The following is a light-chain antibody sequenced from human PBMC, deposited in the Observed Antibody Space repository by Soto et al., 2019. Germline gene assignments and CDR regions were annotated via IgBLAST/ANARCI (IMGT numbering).Light chain of an antibody. CDR1: QSVSSRF. Sequence: EIVLTQSPGTLSLSPGERATLSCRASQSVSSRFLAWYQQTPGQAPRLLMYGSSSRATGIADRCSSTGSGNDFTITISRVEPEYFAVYYCQHYGRSPYTFGLGTKLEIK. J-gene: IGKJ2*01. CDR3: QHYGRSPYT. V-gene: IGKV3-20*01. CDR2: GSS.